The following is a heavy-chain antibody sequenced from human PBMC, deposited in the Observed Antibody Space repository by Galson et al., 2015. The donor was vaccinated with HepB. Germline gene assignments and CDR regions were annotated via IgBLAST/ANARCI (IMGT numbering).Heavy chain of an antibody. CDR1: GITLSSYD. J-gene: IGHJ2*01. Sequence: SLRLSCAASGITLSSYDMSWVRQAPGKGLEWVSAISASGGGTTYADSVKGRFTVSRDISKNTLYLQMNSLRAEDTAVYYCAKALNYWYFDLWGRGTLVTVSS. V-gene: IGHV3-23*01. CDR3: AKALNYWYFDL. CDR2: ISASGGGT.